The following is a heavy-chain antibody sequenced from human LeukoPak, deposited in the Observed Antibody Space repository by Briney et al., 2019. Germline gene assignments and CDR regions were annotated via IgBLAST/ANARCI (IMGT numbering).Heavy chain of an antibody. CDR2: IYYSGST. J-gene: IGHJ6*02. CDR1: GGSIISYH. Sequence: PSETLSLTFTVSGGSIISYHCSWIRQPPGKGLEWIGYIYYSGSTNYNPSLKSRVTISADTSKNQFSLKLSTVTAADTAVYYCAREHRNSLVSGYGMDDWGQGTTVTVSS. CDR3: AREHRNSLVSGYGMDD. V-gene: IGHV4-59*01. D-gene: IGHD1-14*01.